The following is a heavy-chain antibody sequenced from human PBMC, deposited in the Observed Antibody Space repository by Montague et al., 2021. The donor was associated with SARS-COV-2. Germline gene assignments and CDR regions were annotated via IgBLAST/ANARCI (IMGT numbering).Heavy chain of an antibody. CDR2: VRSSGGSP. CDR3: AKDMWDLYYFDY. J-gene: IGHJ4*02. Sequence: SLRLSCAASGFIFSSFATSWVRQAPGKGLEWVSAVRSSGGSPNYAGSVKGRFTTYRDNSNNMLYPQMNGLRAEDTAVYYCAKDMWDLYYFDYWGQGTLVTVSS. CDR1: GFIFSSFA. D-gene: IGHD1-26*01. V-gene: IGHV3-23*01.